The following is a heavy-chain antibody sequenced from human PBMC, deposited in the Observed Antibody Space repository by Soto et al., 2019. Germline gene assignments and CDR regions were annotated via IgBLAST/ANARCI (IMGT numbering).Heavy chain of an antibody. CDR3: AKGRGVSMVRGVIIFDY. V-gene: IGHV3-9*01. D-gene: IGHD3-10*01. CDR1: GFTFDDYA. Sequence: EVQLVESGGGLVQPGRSLRLSCAASGFTFDDYAMHWVRQAPGKGLEWVSGISWNSGSIGYADSVKGRFTISRDNAKNSLYLQMNSLRAEDTALYYCAKGRGVSMVRGVIIFDYWGHGTLVTVSS. CDR2: ISWNSGSI. J-gene: IGHJ4*01.